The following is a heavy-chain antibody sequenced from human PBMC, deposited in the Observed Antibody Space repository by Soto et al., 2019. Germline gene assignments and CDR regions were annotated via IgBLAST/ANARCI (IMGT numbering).Heavy chain of an antibody. Sequence: PGGSLRLSCAASGFTFSSHWMNWVRQAPGKGLVWVSRISGDGRTTSHADSVKGRFTISGDNAKNTLYLQVNSLRVEDTAVYYCARGVPNCSSSSCYFDFWGQGILVTVSS. CDR2: ISGDGRTT. CDR1: GFTFSSHW. V-gene: IGHV3-74*01. D-gene: IGHD2-2*01. J-gene: IGHJ4*02. CDR3: ARGVPNCSSSSCYFDF.